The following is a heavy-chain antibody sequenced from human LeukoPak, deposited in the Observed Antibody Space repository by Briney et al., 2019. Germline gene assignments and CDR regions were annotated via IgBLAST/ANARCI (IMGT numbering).Heavy chain of an antibody. Sequence: ASVKVSCKASGYTFTGYYMHWVRQAPGQGLEWMGWINPNSGGTNYAQKFQGRVTMTRDTSISTAYMELSSLRSEDTAVYYCARGQYSSSWSSPWGQGTLVTVSS. D-gene: IGHD6-13*01. CDR1: GYTFTGYY. J-gene: IGHJ5*02. V-gene: IGHV1-2*02. CDR3: ARGQYSSSWSSP. CDR2: INPNSGGT.